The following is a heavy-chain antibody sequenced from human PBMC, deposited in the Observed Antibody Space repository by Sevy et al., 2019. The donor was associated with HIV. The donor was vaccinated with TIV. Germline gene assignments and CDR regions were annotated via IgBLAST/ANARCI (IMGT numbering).Heavy chain of an antibody. V-gene: IGHV4-39*01. J-gene: IGHJ6*02. CDR3: ARGGYSYGFFYGMDV. D-gene: IGHD5-18*01. Sequence: SETLPLTCTVSGGSISSGSYYWGWIRQPPGKGLEWIGSIYYSGSTYYNPSLKSRVTISVDTSKNQFSLKLSSVTAADTAVYYCARGGYSYGFFYGMDVWGQGTTVTVSS. CDR1: GGSISSGSYY. CDR2: IYYSGST.